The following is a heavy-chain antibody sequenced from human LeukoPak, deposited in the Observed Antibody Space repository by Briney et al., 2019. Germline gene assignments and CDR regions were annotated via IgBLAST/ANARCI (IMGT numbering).Heavy chain of an antibody. CDR1: GYTLTELS. V-gene: IGHV1-24*01. J-gene: IGHJ5*02. D-gene: IGHD3-10*01. Sequence: ASVKGSCKVSGYTLTELSMHWVRQAPGKGLEWMGGFDPEDGETIYAQKFQGRITLTEDTSTDTAYMELSRLRSDDTAVYYCARGTSKYGSGSYHRDNWFDPWDQGTLVTVSS. CDR3: ARGTSKYGSGSYHRDNWFDP. CDR2: FDPEDGET.